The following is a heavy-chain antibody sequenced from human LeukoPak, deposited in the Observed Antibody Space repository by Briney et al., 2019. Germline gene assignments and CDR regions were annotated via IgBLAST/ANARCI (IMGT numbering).Heavy chain of an antibody. J-gene: IGHJ4*02. CDR3: AKDKVVVISVGFDY. V-gene: IGHV3-30*18. CDR1: EFTFSRHG. Sequence: PGRSLRLSCAPSEFTFSRHGMHWVRQAPGKGLEWVAIISNDGSRKYYADSVKGRFTISRDNSKNTLYLQMNSLRAEDTAVYYCAKDKVVVISVGFDYWGQGTLVTVSS. CDR2: ISNDGSRK. D-gene: IGHD3-22*01.